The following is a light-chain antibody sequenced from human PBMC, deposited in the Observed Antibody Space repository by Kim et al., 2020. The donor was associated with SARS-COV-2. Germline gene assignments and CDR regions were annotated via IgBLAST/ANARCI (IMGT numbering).Light chain of an antibody. V-gene: IGKV3-20*01. J-gene: IGKJ1*01. Sequence: SHGETATLPCTASQRVIVSYSSWYQQKPGQAPRLLIYVASNRATGIPERFTGSGSATDFTLTISRLEPEDFAMFYCLQYGTPPWTFGQGTKVDIK. CDR3: LQYGTPPWT. CDR1: QRVIVSY. CDR2: VAS.